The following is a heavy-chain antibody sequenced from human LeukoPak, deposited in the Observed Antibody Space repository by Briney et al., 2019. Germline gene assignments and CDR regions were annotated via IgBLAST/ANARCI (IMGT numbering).Heavy chain of an antibody. Sequence: PGGSLRLSCAASGFTVSRNYMSWVRQAPGKGLEWVSVIYSGGSTYYADSVKGRFTISRDNSKNTLYLQMNSLRAEDTAVYYCARDHPEDYFDYWGQGTLVTVSS. CDR2: IYSGGST. V-gene: IGHV3-66*01. D-gene: IGHD1-14*01. CDR3: ARDHPEDYFDY. J-gene: IGHJ4*02. CDR1: GFTVSRNY.